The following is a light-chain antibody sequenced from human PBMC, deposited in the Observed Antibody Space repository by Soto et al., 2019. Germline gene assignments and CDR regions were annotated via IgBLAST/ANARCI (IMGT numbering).Light chain of an antibody. CDR3: SSHTSSSTLI. CDR2: DVS. V-gene: IGLV2-14*01. CDR1: SSDVGGYNY. J-gene: IGLJ2*01. Sequence: QSVLTQPASVSGSPGQSITISCTGTSSDVGGYNYVSWYQQHPGKAPKLIISDVSNRPSGVSSHFSGSKSGNTASLTISGLQVEDEADYYCSSHTSSSTLIFGGGTKVTVL.